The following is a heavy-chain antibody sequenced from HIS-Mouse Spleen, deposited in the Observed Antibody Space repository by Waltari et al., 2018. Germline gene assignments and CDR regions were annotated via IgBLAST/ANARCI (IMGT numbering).Heavy chain of an antibody. J-gene: IGHJ3*02. CDR3: ARDGFWSGYYAFDI. Sequence: EVQLVESGGGLIQPGGSLRLSCAASGFTVSSNYMSWVRQAPGKGLEWVSVIYSGGSTNYADSVKGRFTISRDNSKNTLYLQMNSLRAEDTAVYYCARDGFWSGYYAFDIWGQGTMVTVSS. CDR2: IYSGGST. CDR1: GFTVSSNY. V-gene: IGHV3-53*01. D-gene: IGHD3-3*01.